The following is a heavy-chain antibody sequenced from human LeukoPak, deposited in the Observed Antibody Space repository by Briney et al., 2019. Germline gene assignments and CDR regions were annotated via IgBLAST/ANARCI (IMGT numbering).Heavy chain of an antibody. CDR3: ARDLGWLQSDY. V-gene: IGHV3-7*01. D-gene: IGHD5-24*01. J-gene: IGHJ4*02. CDR1: GFTFSSYG. Sequence: HPGGSLRLSCAASGFTFSSYGMHWVRQAPGKGLEWVATIKKDGSEQYYVDSMKGRLTISRDNAKNSVYLQIHNLRAEDTAVYYCARDLGWLQSDYWGQGTLVTVSS. CDR2: IKKDGSEQ.